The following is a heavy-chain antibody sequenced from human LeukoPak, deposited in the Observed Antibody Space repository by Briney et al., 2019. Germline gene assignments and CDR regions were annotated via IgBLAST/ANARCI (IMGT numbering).Heavy chain of an antibody. D-gene: IGHD3-3*02. V-gene: IGHV1-18*01. CDR1: GYTFTSYG. CDR3: ARDYILPLETDNGDGFAI. CDR2: ISAYNGNT. J-gene: IGHJ3*02. Sequence: GASVKVSCKASGYTFTSYGISWVRQAPGQGLEWMGWISAYNGNTNYAQKLQGRVTTTTDTSTSTAYMELRSLRSDDTAVYFCARDYILPLETDNGDGFAIWGQGTVVTVSS.